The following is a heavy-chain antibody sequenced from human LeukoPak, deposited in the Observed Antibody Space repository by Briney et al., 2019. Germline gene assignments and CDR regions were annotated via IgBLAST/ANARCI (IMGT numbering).Heavy chain of an antibody. Sequence: GGSLRLSCAASGFTFSSYGMHWVRQAPGKGLEGVAFIRYDGSNKYYADSVKGRSTISRDNSKNTLYLQMNSLRAEDTAVYYCAKDFYSSSWYGFSNWFDPWGQGTLVTVSS. CDR1: GFTFSSYG. CDR2: IRYDGSNK. CDR3: AKDFYSSSWYGFSNWFDP. J-gene: IGHJ5*02. D-gene: IGHD6-13*01. V-gene: IGHV3-30*02.